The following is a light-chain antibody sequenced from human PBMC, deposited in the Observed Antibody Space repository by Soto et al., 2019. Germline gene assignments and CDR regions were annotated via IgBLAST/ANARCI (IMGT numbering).Light chain of an antibody. Sequence: DILITPPPFSLRQTPGGPASISCSPSEILLHSNGYNFLDWYLQTPGQYPKLLIDLGSYRASGVHDRFRGSGSGTDFTLNISRVEAEDVGVYYCMQSLQTITCGNGQRRAIK. V-gene: IGKV2-28*01. CDR1: EILLHSNGYNF. CDR3: MQSLQTIT. CDR2: LGS. J-gene: IGKJ5*01.